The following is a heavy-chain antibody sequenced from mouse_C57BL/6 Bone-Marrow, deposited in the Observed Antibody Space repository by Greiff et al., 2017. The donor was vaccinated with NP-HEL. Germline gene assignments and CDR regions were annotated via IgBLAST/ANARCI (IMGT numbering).Heavy chain of an antibody. V-gene: IGHV1-62-2*01. CDR2: FYPGSGSI. Sequence: QVQLKESGAELVKPGASVKLSCKASGYTFTEYTIHWVKQRSGQGLEWIGWFYPGSGSIKYNEKFKDKATLTADKSSSTVYMELSRLTSEDSAVYFCARHEEAIYYYGSSYGGGYAMDYWGQGTSVTVSS. CDR3: ARHEEAIYYYGSSYGGGYAMDY. J-gene: IGHJ4*01. D-gene: IGHD1-1*01. CDR1: GYTFTEYT.